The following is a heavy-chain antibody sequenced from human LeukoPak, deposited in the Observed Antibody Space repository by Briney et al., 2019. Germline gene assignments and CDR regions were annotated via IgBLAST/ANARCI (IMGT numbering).Heavy chain of an antibody. V-gene: IGHV3-30*02. CDR1: GFTFSSYG. Sequence: GGSLRLSCAASGFTFSSYGMHWVRQAPGRGLEWVAFIRYDGSNKYYADSVKGRFTISRDNSKNTLYLQMNSLRAEDTAVYYCAGRITIFGVVIDQNYFDYWGQGTLVTVSS. D-gene: IGHD3-3*01. CDR2: IRYDGSNK. CDR3: AGRITIFGVVIDQNYFDY. J-gene: IGHJ4*02.